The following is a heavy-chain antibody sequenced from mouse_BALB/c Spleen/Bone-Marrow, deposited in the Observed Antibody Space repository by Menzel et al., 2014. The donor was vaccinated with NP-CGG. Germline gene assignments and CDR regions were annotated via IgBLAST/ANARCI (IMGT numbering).Heavy chain of an antibody. CDR1: GFNIKDYY. V-gene: IGHV14-1*02. CDR3: ARRYGSSFDY. CDR2: IDPENGNT. Sequence: EVQLQQSGAELVRPGALVKLSCKASGFNIKDYYMHWVIQRPEQGLEWIGWIDPENGNTIYDPKFQGKASITADTSSNTAYLQLSSLTSEDTAVHYCARRYGSSFDYWGQGITLTVSS. D-gene: IGHD1-1*01. J-gene: IGHJ2*01.